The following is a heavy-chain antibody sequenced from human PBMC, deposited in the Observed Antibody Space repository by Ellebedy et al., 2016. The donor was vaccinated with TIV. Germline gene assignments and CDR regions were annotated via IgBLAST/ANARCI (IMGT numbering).Heavy chain of an antibody. CDR3: ARGGGELLRYAFDI. D-gene: IGHD1-26*01. J-gene: IGHJ3*02. Sequence: PGGSLRLSCAASGLSVSSNYVSWVRQAPGKGLEWVSYIYTGDSTYHADSVKSRFTISRDNSKNSLYLQMNSLRDEDTAVYYCARGGGELLRYAFDIWGHGTMVTVSS. CDR2: IYTGDST. CDR1: GLSVSSNY. V-gene: IGHV3-53*01.